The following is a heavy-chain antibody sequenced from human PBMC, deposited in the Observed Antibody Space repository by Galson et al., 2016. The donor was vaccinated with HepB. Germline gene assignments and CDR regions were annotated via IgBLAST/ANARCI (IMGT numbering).Heavy chain of an antibody. CDR3: ARAVWGSFDP. V-gene: IGHV1-2*02. CDR1: GITFTDYY. CDR2: INAKGGDT. Sequence: SVKVSCKASGITFTDYYMHWVRQAPGQGLEWMGGINAKGGDTNYADKVQGRVTMTRDTAISTAYMELSRLRSDDTAVYYCARAVWGSFDPWGQGTMVTVSS. D-gene: IGHD6-19*01. J-gene: IGHJ5*02.